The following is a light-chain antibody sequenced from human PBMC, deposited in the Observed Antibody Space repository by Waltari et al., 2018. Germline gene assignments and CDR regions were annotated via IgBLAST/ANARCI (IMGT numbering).Light chain of an antibody. Sequence: QSVLTQPASVSGSPGQSITIPSTGTRSDIGAHNFFSWFQQLPGQAPRLLISEATKRPSGVSYRFSGSKSGNTASLSISDLQAEDEADYYCCSYVGGSRVLFGGGTKLTV. CDR1: RSDIGAHNF. CDR3: CSYVGGSRVL. V-gene: IGLV2-23*01. J-gene: IGLJ2*01. CDR2: EAT.